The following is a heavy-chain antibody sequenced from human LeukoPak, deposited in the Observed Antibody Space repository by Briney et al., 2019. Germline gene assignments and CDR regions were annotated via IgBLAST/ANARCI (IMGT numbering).Heavy chain of an antibody. V-gene: IGHV1-2*02. CDR1: GYTFTGYY. CDR3: ARDGNSGSYQAAFDI. Sequence: ASVKVSCKASGYTFTGYYMHWVRQAPGQGLEWMVWINPNSGGTNYAQKFQGRVTMTRDTSISTAYMELSRLRSDDTAVYYCARDGNSGSYQAAFDIWGQGTMVTVSS. J-gene: IGHJ3*02. D-gene: IGHD1-26*01. CDR2: INPNSGGT.